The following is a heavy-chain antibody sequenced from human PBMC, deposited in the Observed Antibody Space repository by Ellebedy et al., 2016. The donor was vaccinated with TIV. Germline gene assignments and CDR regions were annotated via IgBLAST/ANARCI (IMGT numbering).Heavy chain of an antibody. CDR2: ISWNSDNI. CDR1: GFTFDDFA. CDR3: ARSPYTGYSDLGFDY. D-gene: IGHD2-2*02. Sequence: PGGSLRLSCAASGFTFDDFAMHWVRQAPGKGLEWVSGISWNSDNIGYADSVKGRFTISRDNARNSLYLQMNSLRADDTAVYYCARSPYTGYSDLGFDYWGQGTLVTVSS. J-gene: IGHJ4*02. V-gene: IGHV3-9*01.